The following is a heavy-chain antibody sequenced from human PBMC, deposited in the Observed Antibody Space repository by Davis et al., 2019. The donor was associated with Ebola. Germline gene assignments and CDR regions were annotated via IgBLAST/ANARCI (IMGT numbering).Heavy chain of an antibody. CDR2: ISYDGSNK. CDR3: ARVSSSDIVLVPAVDYYGMDV. CDR1: GFTFSSYG. V-gene: IGHV3-30*03. D-gene: IGHD2-2*01. Sequence: GEFLKIPCAASGFTFSSYGMHWVRQAPGKGLEWVAVISYDGSNKYYADSVKGRFTIFRDNSKNSLYLQMNSLRAEDTAVYYCARVSSSDIVLVPAVDYYGMDVWGQGTTVTVSS. J-gene: IGHJ6*02.